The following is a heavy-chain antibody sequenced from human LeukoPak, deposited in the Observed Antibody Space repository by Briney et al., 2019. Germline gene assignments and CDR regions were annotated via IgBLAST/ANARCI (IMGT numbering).Heavy chain of an antibody. J-gene: IGHJ4*02. D-gene: IGHD5-18*01. CDR3: AREGVDTAMGYMLGY. V-gene: IGHV4-4*07. Sequence: PSETLSLTCTVSGGSISSYYWNWIRQPAGKGLEWIGRIFTSGSTNYNPSLKSRVTMSVDTSKNQFSLKLSSVTAADTAVYYCAREGVDTAMGYMLGYWGQGTLVTVSS. CDR2: IFTSGST. CDR1: GGSISSYY.